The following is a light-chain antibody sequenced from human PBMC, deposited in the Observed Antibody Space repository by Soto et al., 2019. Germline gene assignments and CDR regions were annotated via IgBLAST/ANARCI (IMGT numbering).Light chain of an antibody. CDR2: DVS. Sequence: QSALTQPASVSGSPGQSITITCTGTSSDVGGYNYVSWYQQHPGKAPKVLISDVSNRPSGNSNRFSGSKSGNTASLTISGLQAEDEADYYCSSYTSIDTWVFGTGTKLTVL. CDR3: SSYTSIDTWV. CDR1: SSDVGGYNY. V-gene: IGLV2-14*03. J-gene: IGLJ1*01.